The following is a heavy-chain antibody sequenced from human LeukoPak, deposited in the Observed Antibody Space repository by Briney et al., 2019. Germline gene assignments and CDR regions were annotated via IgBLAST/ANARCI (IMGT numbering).Heavy chain of an antibody. CDR3: AREPKITLRRGVSLMFDS. CDR2: ISSSANFL. Sequence: GGSLRLSCAAPGFSLTSYSMNCVRQAPGKGLEWVSSISSSANFLFYAESVKGRFTISRDNAKNSLYLQMDSLRDEDTAVYFCAREPKITLRRGVSLMFDSWGQGALVTVSS. J-gene: IGHJ4*02. V-gene: IGHV3-21*01. CDR1: GFSLTSYS. D-gene: IGHD3-10*01.